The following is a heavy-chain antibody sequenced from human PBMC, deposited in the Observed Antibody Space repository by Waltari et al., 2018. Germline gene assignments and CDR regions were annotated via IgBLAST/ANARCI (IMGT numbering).Heavy chain of an antibody. J-gene: IGHJ6*03. V-gene: IGHV4-59*11. Sequence: QVQLQESGPGLVKPSETLSLTCTVSGGSISSHYWSWIRQPPGKGLEWIGYIYYSGSTNCNPSLKSRVTISVDTAKNQFSRKRSSVTAADTAVYYCARVIAAAGRVGYYYMDVWGKGTTVTVSS. CDR1: GGSISSHY. D-gene: IGHD6-13*01. CDR2: IYYSGST. CDR3: ARVIAAAGRVGYYYMDV.